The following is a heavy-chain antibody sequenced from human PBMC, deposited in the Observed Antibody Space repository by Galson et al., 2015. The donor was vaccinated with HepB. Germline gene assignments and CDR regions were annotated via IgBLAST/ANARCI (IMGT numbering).Heavy chain of an antibody. V-gene: IGHV3-74*01. CDR2: INFDGTYI. CDR1: GFTFSDYW. D-gene: IGHD3-9*01. J-gene: IGHJ4*02. CDR3: ARVYAFDCGTSAH. Sequence: SLRLSCAASGFTFSDYWMHWVRQAPGKGLVWVSFINFDGTYIRYADSVKGRFTISRDNAENTLYLQMNSLRAEDTAVYYCARVYAFDCGTSAHLGQATLVTFS.